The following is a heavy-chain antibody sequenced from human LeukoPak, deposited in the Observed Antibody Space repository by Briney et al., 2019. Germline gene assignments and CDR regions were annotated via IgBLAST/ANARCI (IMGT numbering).Heavy chain of an antibody. D-gene: IGHD2-2*01. J-gene: IGHJ4*02. CDR3: AGGDGIVVVPAAIYYY. CDR2: INPNSGGT. CDR1: GYTFTGYY. V-gene: IGHV1-2*02. Sequence: ASVKVSCKASGYTFTGYYMHWVRQAPGQGLEWMGWINPNSGGTNYAQKFQGRVTMTRDTSISTAYMELSRLRSDDTAVYYCAGGDGIVVVPAAIYYYWGQGTLVTVSS.